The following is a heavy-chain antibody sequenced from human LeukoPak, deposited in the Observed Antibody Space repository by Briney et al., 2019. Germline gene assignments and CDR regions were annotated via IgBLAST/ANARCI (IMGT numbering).Heavy chain of an antibody. CDR2: MNPNSGNT. J-gene: IGHJ6*03. CDR1: GYTFTSYD. Sequence: ASVKVSCKASGYTFTSYDINWVRQATGQGLEWMGWMNPNSGNTGYAQRFQGRVTITRNTSISTAYMDLSSLRSEDTAVYYCARRAVAYYYYYYMDVWGKGTTVTVSS. V-gene: IGHV1-8*03. D-gene: IGHD6-19*01. CDR3: ARRAVAYYYYYYMDV.